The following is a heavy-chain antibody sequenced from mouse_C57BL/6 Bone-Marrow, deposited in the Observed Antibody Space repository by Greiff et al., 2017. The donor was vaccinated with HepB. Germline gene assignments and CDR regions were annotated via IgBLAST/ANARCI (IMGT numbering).Heavy chain of an antibody. CDR2: ISSGSSTI. V-gene: IGHV5-17*01. CDR1: GFTFSDYG. Sequence: EVQLQESGGGLVKPGGSLKLSCAASGFTFSDYGMHWVRQAPEKGLEWVAYISSGSSTIYYADTVKGRFTISRDNAKNTLFLQMTSLRSEDTAMYYCASGLPYAMDYWGQGTSVTVSS. J-gene: IGHJ4*01. D-gene: IGHD3-1*01. CDR3: ASGLPYAMDY.